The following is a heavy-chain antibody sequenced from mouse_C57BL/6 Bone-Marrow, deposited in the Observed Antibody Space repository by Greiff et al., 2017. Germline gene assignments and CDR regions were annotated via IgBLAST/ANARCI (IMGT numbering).Heavy chain of an antibody. CDR2: ISDGGSYT. J-gene: IGHJ4*01. D-gene: IGHD1-1*01. CDR3: ARDGVITTNYYAMDY. CDR1: GFTFSSYA. Sequence: EVNVVESGGGLVKPGGSLKLSCAASGFTFSSYAMSWVRQTPEKRLEWVATISDGGSYTYYPDNVKGRFTISRDNAKNNLYLQMSHLKSEDTAMYYCARDGVITTNYYAMDYWGQGTSVTVSS. V-gene: IGHV5-4*01.